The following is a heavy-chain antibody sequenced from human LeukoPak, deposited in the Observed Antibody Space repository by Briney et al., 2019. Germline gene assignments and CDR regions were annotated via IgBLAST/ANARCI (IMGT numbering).Heavy chain of an antibody. CDR1: GFTFSRNA. V-gene: IGHV3-21*01. D-gene: IGHD6-13*01. CDR2: ISSSSNYM. Sequence: PGGSLRLSCAASGFTFSRNAMNWVRQAPGKGLEWVSFISSSSNYMSYADSVRGRFTISRDNAKNSLYLQMNSLRAEDTAVYYCARPLDSSNNYFDYWGQGTLVTVSA. J-gene: IGHJ4*02. CDR3: ARPLDSSNNYFDY.